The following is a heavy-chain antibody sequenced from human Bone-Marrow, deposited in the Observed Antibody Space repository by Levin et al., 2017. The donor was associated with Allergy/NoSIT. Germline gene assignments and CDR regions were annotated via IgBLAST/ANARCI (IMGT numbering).Heavy chain of an antibody. CDR1: GGSISSSSYY. CDR2: IYYSGST. V-gene: IGHV4-39*01. CDR3: ARHRAGTIDY. D-gene: IGHD6-19*01. J-gene: IGHJ4*02. Sequence: GSLRLSCTVSGGSISSSSYYWGWIRQPPGKGLEWIGSIYYSGSTYYNPSLKSRVTISVDTSKNQFSLKLSSVTAADTAVYYCARHRAGTIDYWGQGTLVTVSS.